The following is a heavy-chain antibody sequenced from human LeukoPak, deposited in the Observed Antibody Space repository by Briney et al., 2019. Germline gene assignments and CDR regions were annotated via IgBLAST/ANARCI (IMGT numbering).Heavy chain of an antibody. V-gene: IGHV1-8*01. D-gene: IGHD6-13*01. CDR2: MNPNSGNT. CDR1: GYTFTSYD. Sequence: ASVNVSCKASGYTFTSYDINWVRQATGQGLEWMGWMNPNSGNTGYAQKFQGRVTMTRNTSISTAYMELCSLRSEDTAVYYCARGLIAAAGYYFDYWGQGTLVTVSS. J-gene: IGHJ4*02. CDR3: ARGLIAAAGYYFDY.